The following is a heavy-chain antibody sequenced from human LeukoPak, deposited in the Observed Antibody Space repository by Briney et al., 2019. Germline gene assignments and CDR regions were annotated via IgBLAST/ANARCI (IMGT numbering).Heavy chain of an antibody. D-gene: IGHD3-10*01. J-gene: IGHJ6*03. CDR3: ARRVTIVRGVIDYYMDV. V-gene: IGHV4-59*01. CDR2: IYYSGST. Sequence: SETLSLTCTVSVGSISEYTCSSVPQPPGKGLEWIGYIYYSGSTNYNPSLKSRVTISVDTSKNQFSLKLSSVTAADTAVYYCARRVTIVRGVIDYYMDVWGKGTTVTVSS. CDR1: VGSISEYT.